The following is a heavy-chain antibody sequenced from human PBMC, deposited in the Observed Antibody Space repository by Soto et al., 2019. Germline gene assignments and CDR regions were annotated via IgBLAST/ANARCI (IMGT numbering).Heavy chain of an antibody. D-gene: IGHD2-15*01. CDR2: ISWNSGSI. CDR3: AKGRWCSGGSCHPGNWFDP. Sequence: GGSLRLSCAASGFTFDDYAMHWVRQAPGKGLEWVSGISWNSGSIGYADSVKGRFTISRDNAKNSLYLQMNSLRAEDTALYYCAKGRWCSGGSCHPGNWFDPWGQGTLVTVSS. V-gene: IGHV3-9*01. J-gene: IGHJ5*02. CDR1: GFTFDDYA.